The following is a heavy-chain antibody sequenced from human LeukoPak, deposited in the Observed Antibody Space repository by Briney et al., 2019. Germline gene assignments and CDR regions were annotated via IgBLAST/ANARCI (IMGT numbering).Heavy chain of an antibody. V-gene: IGHV4-34*01. CDR2: INHSGST. J-gene: IGHJ4*02. CDR1: GVSFRSADYY. Sequence: SETLSLTCTVSGVSFRSADYYWSWIRQPPGKGLEWIGEINHSGSTNYNPSLKSRVTISVDTSKNQFSLKLSSVTAADTAVYYCARGSVTIDYWGQGTLVTVSS. CDR3: ARGSVTIDY. D-gene: IGHD4-17*01.